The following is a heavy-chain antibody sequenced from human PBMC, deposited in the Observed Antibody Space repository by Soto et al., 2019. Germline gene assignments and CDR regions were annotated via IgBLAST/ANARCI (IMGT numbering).Heavy chain of an antibody. CDR3: ARAFDILTRYYFDY. Sequence: SETLSLTCTVSGGSISSGDYYWSWIRQPPGKGLEWIGYIYYSGSTDYNPSLKSRVTISVDTSKNQFSLKLSSVTAADTAVYYCARAFDILTRYYFDYWGQGTLVTVSS. CDR2: IYYSGST. CDR1: GGSISSGDYY. V-gene: IGHV4-30-4*01. J-gene: IGHJ4*02. D-gene: IGHD3-9*01.